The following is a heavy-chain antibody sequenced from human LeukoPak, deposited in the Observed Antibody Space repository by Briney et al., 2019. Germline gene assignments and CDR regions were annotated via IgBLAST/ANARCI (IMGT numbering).Heavy chain of an antibody. D-gene: IGHD3-22*01. CDR3: AKGRAGNYYYDRSDY. CDR2: ISGSGSST. Sequence: GGSLRLSCAASGFTFTDYYMSWIRQAPGKGLEWVSAISGSGSSTYYAASVKGRFTISRDNSKNTLYLQMNSLRAEDTAVYYCAKGRAGNYYYDRSDYWGQGTLVTVSS. J-gene: IGHJ4*02. CDR1: GFTFTDYY. V-gene: IGHV3-23*01.